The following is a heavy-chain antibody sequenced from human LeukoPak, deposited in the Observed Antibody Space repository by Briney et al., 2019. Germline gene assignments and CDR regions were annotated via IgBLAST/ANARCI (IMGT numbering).Heavy chain of an antibody. CDR3: AKEVRSGYDYDY. V-gene: IGHV3-23*01. J-gene: IGHJ4*02. CDR2: ISGSGGST. Sequence: GGSLRLSCAASGFTFSSYAMSWVRQAPGKGLEWVSAISGSGGSTYYADSVKGRCTISRDNSKNTLYLEMNSLRAEYTDVYYCAKEVRSGYDYDYWGQGTLVTVSS. D-gene: IGHD5-12*01. CDR1: GFTFSSYA.